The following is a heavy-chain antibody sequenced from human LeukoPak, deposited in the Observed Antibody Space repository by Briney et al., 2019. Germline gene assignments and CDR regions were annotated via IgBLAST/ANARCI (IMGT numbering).Heavy chain of an antibody. J-gene: IGHJ6*02. V-gene: IGHV3-48*03. CDR2: ISSSGSTI. CDR3: ARDLRSVPRHCSSTSCYLYYYYGIDV. CDR1: GFTFSSYE. D-gene: IGHD2-2*01. Sequence: GGSLRLSCAASGFTFSSYEMNWVRQAPGKGLEWVSYISSSGSTIFYADSVKGRFTISRDNAKNSLYLQMNSLRAEDTAVYYCARDLRSVPRHCSSTSCYLYYYYGIDVWGQGTTVTVSS.